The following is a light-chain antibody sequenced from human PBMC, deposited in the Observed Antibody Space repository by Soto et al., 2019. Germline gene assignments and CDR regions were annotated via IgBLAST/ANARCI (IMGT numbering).Light chain of an antibody. CDR1: QGISSY. V-gene: IGKV1-9*01. Sequence: DIQLTQSPSFLSASVGDRVTITCRASQGISSYLAWYQQKPGKAPKLLIYAASTLQSGVPSRFSGSGSGTEFTLTISSLQPEDFATYYCQQLNSYPRFTFGPATKVDIK. J-gene: IGKJ3*01. CDR3: QQLNSYPRFT. CDR2: AAS.